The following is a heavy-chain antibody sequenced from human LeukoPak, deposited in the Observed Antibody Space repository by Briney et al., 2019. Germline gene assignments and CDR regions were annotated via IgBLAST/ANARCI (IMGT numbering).Heavy chain of an antibody. CDR1: GYTFTSYG. CDR3: ARSIYCSDGSCYGEFDY. J-gene: IGHJ4*02. D-gene: IGHD2-15*01. Sequence: ASVKVSCKASGYTFTSYGISWVRQAPGQGLEWMGWISAYNGNTNYAQKLQGRVTMTTDTSTSTAYMELRSLRSDDTAVYYCARSIYCSDGSCYGEFDYWGQGTLVTVSS. CDR2: ISAYNGNT. V-gene: IGHV1-18*01.